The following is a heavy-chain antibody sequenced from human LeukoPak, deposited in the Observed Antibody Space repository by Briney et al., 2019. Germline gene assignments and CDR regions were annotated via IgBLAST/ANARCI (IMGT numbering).Heavy chain of an antibody. CDR2: ISYDGSNK. Sequence: GGSLRLSCAASGFTFSSYAMHWVRQAPGKGLEWVAVISYDGSNKYYADSVKGRFTISRDNSKNTRYLQVNSLRAEDTPVYYCTRAYNGVVPADTAIPPDYWGQGTLVTVSS. CDR1: GFTFSSYA. J-gene: IGHJ4*02. V-gene: IGHV3-30*01. D-gene: IGHD2-2*01. CDR3: TRAYNGVVPADTAIPPDY.